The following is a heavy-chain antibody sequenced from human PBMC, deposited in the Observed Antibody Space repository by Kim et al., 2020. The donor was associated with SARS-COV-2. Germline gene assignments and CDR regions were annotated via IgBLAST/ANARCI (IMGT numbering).Heavy chain of an antibody. CDR3: AKDIRRQAAAGQQPQYYYYYGMDV. D-gene: IGHD6-13*01. J-gene: IGHJ6*02. V-gene: IGHV3-9*01. Sequence: GGSLRLSCAASGFTFDDYAMHWVRQAPGKGLEWVSGISWNSGSIGYADSVKGRFTISRDNAKNSLYLQMNSLRAEDTALYYCAKDIRRQAAAGQQPQYYYYYGMDVWGQGTTVTVSS. CDR2: ISWNSGSI. CDR1: GFTFDDYA.